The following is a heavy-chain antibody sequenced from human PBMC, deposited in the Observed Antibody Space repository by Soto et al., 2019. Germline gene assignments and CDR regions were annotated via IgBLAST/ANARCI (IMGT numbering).Heavy chain of an antibody. Sequence: QVQLVQSGDEVKNPGASVKVSCKTSGYTFTKYGVGWVRQAPGQGLEWMGWISGSSGNANYAEKVQGRITLTTDTSTSTAYIELRSLRSDDTAVYYCAREMAGLGGEYDYWGQGTLVTVSS. CDR2: ISGSSGNA. CDR3: AREMAGLGGEYDY. D-gene: IGHD3-16*01. V-gene: IGHV1-18*01. CDR1: GYTFTKYG. J-gene: IGHJ4*02.